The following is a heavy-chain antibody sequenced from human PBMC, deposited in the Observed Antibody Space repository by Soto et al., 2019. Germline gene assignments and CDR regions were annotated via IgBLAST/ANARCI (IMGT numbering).Heavy chain of an antibody. D-gene: IGHD3-22*01. CDR3: ARTGRVVSSGYYTYYYYYGMDV. Sequence: SETLSLTCTVSGGSISSSSYYWGWIRQPPGKGLEWIGSIYYSGSTYYNPSLKSRVTISVDTSKNQFSLKLSSVTAADTAVYYCARTGRVVSSGYYTYYYYYGMDVWGQGTTVTVSS. V-gene: IGHV4-39*01. CDR2: IYYSGST. CDR1: GGSISSSSYY. J-gene: IGHJ6*02.